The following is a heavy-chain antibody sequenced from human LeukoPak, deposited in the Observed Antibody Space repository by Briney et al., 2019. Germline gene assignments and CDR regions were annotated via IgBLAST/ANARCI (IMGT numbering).Heavy chain of an antibody. D-gene: IGHD5-12*01. CDR2: INHSGST. Sequence: SETLSLTCAVYGGSFSGYYWSWIRQPPGKGLEWIGEINHSGSTNYNPSLKSRVTISVDTSKNQFSLKLSSVTAADTAVYDCARGATWLRLGNWFDPWGQGTLVTVSS. J-gene: IGHJ5*02. CDR3: ARGATWLRLGNWFDP. CDR1: GGSFSGYY. V-gene: IGHV4-34*01.